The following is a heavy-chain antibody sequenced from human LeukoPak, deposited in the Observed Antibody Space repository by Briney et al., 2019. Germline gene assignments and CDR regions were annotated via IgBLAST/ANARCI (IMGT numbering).Heavy chain of an antibody. J-gene: IGHJ5*02. D-gene: IGHD3-9*01. CDR1: GGSISSGSYY. CDR3: ARGITILNWFDP. Sequence: KTSETLSLTCTVSGGSISSGSYYWSWIRQPPGKGLEWIGRIYTSGSTNYNPSLKSRVTISVDTSKNQFSLKLSSVTAADTAVYYCARGITILNWFDPWGQGTLVTVSS. V-gene: IGHV4-61*02. CDR2: IYTSGST.